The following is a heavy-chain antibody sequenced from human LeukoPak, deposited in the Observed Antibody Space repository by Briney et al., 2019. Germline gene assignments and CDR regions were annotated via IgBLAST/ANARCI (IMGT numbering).Heavy chain of an antibody. CDR1: GYSISSDYY. CDR2: SYRGGST. CDR3: ARVSTTVAVKY. Sequence: TSETLSLTCAVSGYSISSDYYWGWIRQPPGKGLEWIGNSYRGGSTDYNPSLKSRVTISVDTSKNQFSLKLSSATAADTAVYYCARVSTTVAVKYWGQGILVTISS. V-gene: IGHV4-38-2*01. D-gene: IGHD4-11*01. J-gene: IGHJ4*02.